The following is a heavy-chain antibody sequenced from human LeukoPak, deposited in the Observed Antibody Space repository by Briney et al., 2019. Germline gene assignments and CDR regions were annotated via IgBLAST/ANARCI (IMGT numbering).Heavy chain of an antibody. Sequence: GGSLRLSCAASGFTFTSYGMHWVRQAPGKGLDWVALIWDDGNNKYYADSVKGRFTISRDNSKNTLYLDMNSLRAEDTAVYYCARGTGSCYDYWGQGTLVTVSS. J-gene: IGHJ4*02. CDR2: IWDDGNNK. D-gene: IGHD2-15*01. CDR3: ARGTGSCYDY. V-gene: IGHV3-30*02. CDR1: GFTFTSYG.